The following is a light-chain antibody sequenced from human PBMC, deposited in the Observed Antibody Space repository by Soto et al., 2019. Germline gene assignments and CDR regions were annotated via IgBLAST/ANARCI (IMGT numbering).Light chain of an antibody. J-gene: IGLJ2*01. CDR2: SNN. Sequence: QSVLTQPPSASGTPGKRVTISCSGSSSNIGSNYVYWYQQLPGTAPKLLIYSNNQRPSGVPDRFSGSKSGTSASLAISGLRSEDEADYYCAAWDDSLSGNVVFGGGTKLTVL. V-gene: IGLV1-47*02. CDR1: SSNIGSNY. CDR3: AAWDDSLSGNVV.